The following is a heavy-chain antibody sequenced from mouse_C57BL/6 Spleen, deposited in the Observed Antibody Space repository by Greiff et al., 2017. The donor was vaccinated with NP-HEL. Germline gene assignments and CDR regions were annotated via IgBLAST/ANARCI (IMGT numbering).Heavy chain of an antibody. CDR3: AGYYYGSSLRGAY. Sequence: QVHVKQPGAELVMPGASVKLSCKASGYTFTSYWMHWVKQRPGQGLEWIGEIDPSDSYTNYNQKFKGKSTLTVDKSSSTAYMQLSSLTSEDSAVYYCAGYYYGSSLRGAYWGQGTLVTVSA. CDR2: IDPSDSYT. D-gene: IGHD1-1*01. CDR1: GYTFTSYW. J-gene: IGHJ3*01. V-gene: IGHV1-69*01.